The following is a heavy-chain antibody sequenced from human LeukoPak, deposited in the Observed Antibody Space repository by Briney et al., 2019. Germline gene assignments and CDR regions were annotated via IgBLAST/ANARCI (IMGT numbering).Heavy chain of an antibody. V-gene: IGHV3-30*03. CDR2: TPLDRSSP. D-gene: IGHD2-8*02. CDR1: GFRFNSHH. CDR3: ARQSLDASGLDH. Sequence: PGGSLRLSCAVSGFRFNSHHMHWVRQAPNKGLEWVAVTPLDRSSPSHAASVNGRFTVSRDNSKDTLFLHMDSQRVDDTAIYYCARQSLDASGLDHWGQGVLVTVSS. J-gene: IGHJ4*02.